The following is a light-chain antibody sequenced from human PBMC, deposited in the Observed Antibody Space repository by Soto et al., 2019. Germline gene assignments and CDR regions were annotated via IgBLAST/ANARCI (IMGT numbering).Light chain of an antibody. CDR1: QDISSY. J-gene: IGKJ4*01. CDR3: QQLYSSPLT. V-gene: IGKV1-9*01. Sequence: DIQLTQSPSFLSASIGDRVSITCRASQDISSYLAWYQRKPGKAHKLLIYGASTLQSGVPSSFSGSGSGTEFALTISSLQPEDLATYYCQQLYSSPLTFGGGTKVEIK. CDR2: GAS.